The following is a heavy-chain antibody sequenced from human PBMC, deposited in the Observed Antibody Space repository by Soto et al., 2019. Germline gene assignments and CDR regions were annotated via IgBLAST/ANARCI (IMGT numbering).Heavy chain of an antibody. Sequence: PGGSLRLSCEASGFTLRNYAMTWVRQAPGKGLEWVSLISANDVGTYYAESVKTRFTISTDQSRNTVYLQMDGLRADDTAIYYRAKAKNDYNWDNRPPFDYWGQGTLVTVSS. CDR3: AKAKNDYNWDNRPPFDY. D-gene: IGHD1-20*01. CDR2: ISANDVGT. CDR1: GFTLRNYA. J-gene: IGHJ4*02. V-gene: IGHV3-23*01.